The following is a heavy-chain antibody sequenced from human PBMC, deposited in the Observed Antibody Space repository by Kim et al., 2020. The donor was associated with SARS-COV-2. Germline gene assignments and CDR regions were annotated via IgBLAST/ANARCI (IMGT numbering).Heavy chain of an antibody. J-gene: IGHJ4*02. CDR2: NNDGINQ. CDR3: TTAFEY. Sequence: NNDGINQYDAGSVKGRFTISRDNSKNTVYLQMNCLGAEDTALYYCTTAFEYWGQGTLVTVSS. V-gene: IGHV3-74*01.